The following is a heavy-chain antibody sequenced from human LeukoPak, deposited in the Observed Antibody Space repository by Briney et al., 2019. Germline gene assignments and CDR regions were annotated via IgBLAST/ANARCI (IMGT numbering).Heavy chain of an antibody. CDR3: VRYISSWAQTLLDY. J-gene: IGHJ4*02. CDR2: IRSDESTK. Sequence: GGSLRLSCAASGFTFSGYGMHWVRQAPGKGLEWVAFIRSDESTKYYADSVKGRFTISRDTSKNTLYLEMNSLRPEDTALYYCVRYISSWAQTLLDYWGQGTLVTVSS. CDR1: GFTFSGYG. V-gene: IGHV3-30*02. D-gene: IGHD6-13*01.